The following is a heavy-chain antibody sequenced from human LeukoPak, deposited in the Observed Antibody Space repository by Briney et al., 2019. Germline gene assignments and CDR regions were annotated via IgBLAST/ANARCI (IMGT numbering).Heavy chain of an antibody. Sequence: SETLSLTCAVYGGSFSGYYWSWIRQPPGKGLEWIGEINHSGSTNYNPSLKSRVTISVDTSKNQFSLKLSSVTAADTAVYYCARRPLLRDGYNSWGQGTLVTVSS. CDR3: ARRPLLRDGYNS. CDR1: GGSFSGYY. CDR2: INHSGST. D-gene: IGHD5-24*01. J-gene: IGHJ4*02. V-gene: IGHV4-34*01.